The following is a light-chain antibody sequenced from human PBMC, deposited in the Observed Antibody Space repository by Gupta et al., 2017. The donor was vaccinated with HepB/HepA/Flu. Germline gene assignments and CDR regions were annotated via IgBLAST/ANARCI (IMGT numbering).Light chain of an antibody. J-gene: IGLJ2*01. CDR3: QVWDTRTDHPVV. Sequence: SSILTQPPSVSVAPGRTARITCRGNNIGTKSVHWYQQRPGQAPLVVIYEDTNRPSGIPERISGSNSGNTATLTISRVEAGDEADYYCQVWDTRTDHPVVFGGGTKLTV. V-gene: IGLV3-21*03. CDR1: NIGTKS. CDR2: EDT.